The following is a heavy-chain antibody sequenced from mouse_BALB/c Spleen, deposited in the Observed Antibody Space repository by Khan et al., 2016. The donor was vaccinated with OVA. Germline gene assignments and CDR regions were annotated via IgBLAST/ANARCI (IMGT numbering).Heavy chain of an antibody. CDR1: GYTFLNYW. J-gene: IGHJ2*01. CDR2: INPSTGYT. D-gene: IGHD1-1*01. V-gene: IGHV1-7*01. Sequence: QVQLKESGAELAKPGASVTMSCKASGYTFLNYWILWVKQRPGQGLEWIGYINPSTGYTYYNQNFKDKDTLTADKSSSTAYMQLSSLTSEDSAVYYCARRGLRWDFDYWGQGTTLTVSA. CDR3: ARRGLRWDFDY.